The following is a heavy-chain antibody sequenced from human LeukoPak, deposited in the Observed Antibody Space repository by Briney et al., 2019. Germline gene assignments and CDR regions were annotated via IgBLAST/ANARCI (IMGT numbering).Heavy chain of an antibody. Sequence: GESLQICCKGSGYSFTSYWIVWVRQMPGKGLEWMGIIYPGDSDTRYSPSFQGQVTISADKSISTAYLQWSSLKASDTAMYYCARPSGTVATNFDYWGQGTLVTVSS. CDR1: GYSFTSYW. CDR2: IYPGDSDT. D-gene: IGHD4-23*01. J-gene: IGHJ4*02. CDR3: ARPSGTVATNFDY. V-gene: IGHV5-51*01.